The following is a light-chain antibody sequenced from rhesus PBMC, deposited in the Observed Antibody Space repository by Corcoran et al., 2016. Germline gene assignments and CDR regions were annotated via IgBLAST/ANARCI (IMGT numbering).Light chain of an antibody. CDR3: QQYSSSPYS. Sequence: DIQMTQSPSSLSASVGDTVTITCRASQSISSWLAWYQQKPGKAPNLLFDKASSLQSGVPSRFSGSGSVTDFTLTISSLQSEDFATYYCQQYSSSPYSFGQGTKVEI. CDR1: QSISSW. V-gene: IGKV1-22*01. CDR2: KAS. J-gene: IGKJ2*01.